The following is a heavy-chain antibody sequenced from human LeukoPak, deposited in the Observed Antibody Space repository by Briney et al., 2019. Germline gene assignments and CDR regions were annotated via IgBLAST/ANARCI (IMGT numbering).Heavy chain of an antibody. CDR3: ARGLFFGLKKKRGARDPSHFDY. CDR1: GGSFSGYY. CDR2: INHSGST. V-gene: IGHV4-34*01. D-gene: IGHD3-10*01. J-gene: IGHJ4*02. Sequence: PSETLSLTCAVYGGSFSGYYWSWIRQPPGKGLEWIGEINHSGSTNYNPPLKSRVTISVDTSKNQFSLKLSSVTAADPAVYYCARGLFFGLKKKRGARDPSHFDYWGQGTLVTVSS.